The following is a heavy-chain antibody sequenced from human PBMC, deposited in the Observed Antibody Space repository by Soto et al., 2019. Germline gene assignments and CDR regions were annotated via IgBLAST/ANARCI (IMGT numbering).Heavy chain of an antibody. CDR3: AASIFYYCMDV. V-gene: IGHV5-51*01. J-gene: IGHJ6*02. CDR1: GYTFTNYW. Sequence: RGESLKISCKGSGYTFTNYWIGWVRQMPGKGPEWMGIIYPGDSDTKYNPSFQGQVTISADKSITTTYLQWSSLKASDTAIYYCAASIFYYCMDVWGQGTTVTVSS. CDR2: IYPGDSDT.